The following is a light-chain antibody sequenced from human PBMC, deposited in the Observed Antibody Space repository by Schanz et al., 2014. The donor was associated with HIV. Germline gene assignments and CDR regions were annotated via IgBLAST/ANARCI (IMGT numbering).Light chain of an antibody. CDR3: QHYDDLPYA. CDR2: DAS. V-gene: IGKV1-33*01. Sequence: DIQLTQSPSSLSASVGDRVTITCQASQDISNYLNWYQQKPGKAPKLLMYDASTLNTGVPSRFSGSGSGTDFTFAISSLQPEDFATYYCQHYDDLPYAFGQGTRVEIK. CDR1: QDISNY. J-gene: IGKJ5*01.